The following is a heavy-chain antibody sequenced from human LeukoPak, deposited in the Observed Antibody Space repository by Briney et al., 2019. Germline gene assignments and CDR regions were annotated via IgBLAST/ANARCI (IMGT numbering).Heavy chain of an antibody. CDR1: GFTVSINY. D-gene: IGHD2-2*01. CDR2: IYSGGNT. Sequence: GGSLRLSCAASGFTVSINYMSWVRQAPGKGLEWVSVIYSGGNTYYADSVKGRFTISRDDSKNTVYLQMNSLRAEDTAVYYCARGETSSYDYWGQGTLVTVSS. CDR3: ARGETSSYDY. V-gene: IGHV3-53*01. J-gene: IGHJ4*02.